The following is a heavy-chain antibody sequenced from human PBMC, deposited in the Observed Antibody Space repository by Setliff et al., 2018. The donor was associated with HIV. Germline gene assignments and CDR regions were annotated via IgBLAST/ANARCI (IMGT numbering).Heavy chain of an antibody. J-gene: IGHJ6*03. CDR1: GGSISSGGYY. CDR2: IYYSGST. CDR3: ARARGGCSGGSCPAHHYYYYMDV. Sequence: SETLSLTCTVSGGSISSGGYYWSWIRQHPGKGLEWIGYIYYSGSTYYNPSLKSLVTISVDTSKDQFTLKLSPVTAADTAVYYCARARGGCSGGSCPAHHYYYYMDVWGKGTTVTVSS. D-gene: IGHD2-15*01. V-gene: IGHV4-31*01.